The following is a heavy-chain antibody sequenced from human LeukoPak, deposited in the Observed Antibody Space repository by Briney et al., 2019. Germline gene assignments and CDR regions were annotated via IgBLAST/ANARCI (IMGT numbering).Heavy chain of an antibody. Sequence: ASVKVSCKASGGTFSSYAISWVRQAPGQGLEWMGGIIPIFGTANYAQKFQGRVTITTDESTSTAYMELSSLRSEDTAVYYCARDGDCSSTSCLKGPYSNWFDPWGQGTLVTVSS. J-gene: IGHJ5*02. V-gene: IGHV1-69*05. CDR3: ARDGDCSSTSCLKGPYSNWFDP. CDR1: GGTFSSYA. CDR2: IIPIFGTA. D-gene: IGHD2-2*01.